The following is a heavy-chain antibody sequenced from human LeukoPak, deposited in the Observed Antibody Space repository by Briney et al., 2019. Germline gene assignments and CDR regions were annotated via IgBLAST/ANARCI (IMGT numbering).Heavy chain of an antibody. J-gene: IGHJ4*02. CDR2: ISAYNANT. CDR3: ARDYCSSTSCYFDY. Sequence: ASVKVSCKASGYTFTSYGISWVRQAPGQGLEWMGWISAYNANTNYALKLQGRVTMTTDTSTSTAYMELRSLRSDDTAVYYCARDYCSSTSCYFDYWGQGTLVTVSS. D-gene: IGHD2-2*01. CDR1: GYTFTSYG. V-gene: IGHV1-18*01.